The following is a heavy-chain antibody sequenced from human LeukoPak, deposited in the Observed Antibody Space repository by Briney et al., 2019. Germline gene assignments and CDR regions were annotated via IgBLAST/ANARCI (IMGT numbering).Heavy chain of an antibody. Sequence: SETLSLTCTVSDDSITMYYWTWIRQPPGKGLEWIGSIYYSGSTYYNPSLKSQVTISVDTSKNQFSLKLSSVTAADTAVYYCARVGDSSGYYPYYFDYWGQGTLVTVSS. V-gene: IGHV4-38-2*02. CDR2: IYYSGST. J-gene: IGHJ4*02. CDR3: ARVGDSSGYYPYYFDY. D-gene: IGHD3-22*01. CDR1: DDSITMYY.